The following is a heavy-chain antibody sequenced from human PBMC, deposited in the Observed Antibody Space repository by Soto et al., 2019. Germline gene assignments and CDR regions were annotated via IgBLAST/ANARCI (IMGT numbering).Heavy chain of an antibody. V-gene: IGHV3-23*01. CDR3: ANSPGSYDFWSGRMDV. CDR2: ISGSGGST. CDR1: GFTFSSYA. Sequence: GGSLRLSCAASGFTFSSYAMSWVRQAPGKGLEWVSAISGSGGSTYYADSVKGRFTISRDNSKNTLYLQMNSLRAEDTAVYYCANSPGSYDFWSGRMDVWGQGTTVTVS. J-gene: IGHJ6*02. D-gene: IGHD3-3*01.